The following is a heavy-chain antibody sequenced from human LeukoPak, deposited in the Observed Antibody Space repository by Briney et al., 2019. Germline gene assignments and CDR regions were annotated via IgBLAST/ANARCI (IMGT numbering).Heavy chain of an antibody. J-gene: IGHJ4*02. D-gene: IGHD2-8*01. Sequence: ASVKVSCKASGYTFTSYGISWVRQAPGKGLEWMGGFDPEDGETIYAQKFQGRVTMTEDTSTDTAYMELSSLRSEDTAVYYCATAGCTNGVCYYFDYWAREPWSPSPQ. CDR1: GYTFTSYG. V-gene: IGHV1-24*01. CDR2: FDPEDGET. CDR3: ATAGCTNGVCYYFDY.